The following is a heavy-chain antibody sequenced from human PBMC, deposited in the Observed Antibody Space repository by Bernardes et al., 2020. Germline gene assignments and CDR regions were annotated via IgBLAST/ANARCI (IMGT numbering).Heavy chain of an antibody. CDR1: GGSFSGYY. J-gene: IGHJ6*03. Sequence: SETLSLTCAVYGGSFSGYYWSWIRQPPGKGLEWIGEINHSGSTNYNPSLKSRVTISVDTSKNQFSLKLSSVTAADTAVYYCASDLRWAKKGGYYYYMDVWGKGTTVTVSS. CDR3: ASDLRWAKKGGYYYYMDV. D-gene: IGHD4-17*01. CDR2: INHSGST. V-gene: IGHV4-34*01.